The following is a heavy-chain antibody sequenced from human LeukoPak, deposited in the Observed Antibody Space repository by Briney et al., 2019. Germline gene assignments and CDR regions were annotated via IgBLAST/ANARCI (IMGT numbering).Heavy chain of an antibody. J-gene: IGHJ5*02. Sequence: SETLSLTCTVTGGSISSYYWSWIRQPPGKGLEWIGYIYYSGSTNYNPSLKSRVTISVGTSKNQFSLMLSSVTAADTAVYYCARGAVVRGVIITSHWFDPWGQGTLVTVSS. CDR1: GGSISSYY. CDR3: ARGAVVRGVIITSHWFDP. CDR2: IYYSGST. D-gene: IGHD3-10*01. V-gene: IGHV4-59*01.